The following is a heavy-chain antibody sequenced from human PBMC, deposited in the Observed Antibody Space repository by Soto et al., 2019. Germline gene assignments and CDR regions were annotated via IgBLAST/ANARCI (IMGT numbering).Heavy chain of an antibody. CDR2: IRSKANSYAT. CDR1: GFTFSGSA. D-gene: IGHD6-13*01. V-gene: IGHV3-73*02. CDR3: TRHGAAAGTDY. J-gene: IGHJ4*02. Sequence: EVQLVESGGGLVQPGGSLKLSCAASGFTFSGSAMHWVRQASGKGLEWVGRIRSKANSYATAYAASVKGRFTISRDDSKNTAYLQMNSLKTEDTAVYYCTRHGAAAGTDYWGREPWSPSPQ.